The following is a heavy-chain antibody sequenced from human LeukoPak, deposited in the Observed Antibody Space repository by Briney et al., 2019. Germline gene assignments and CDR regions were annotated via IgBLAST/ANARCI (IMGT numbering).Heavy chain of an antibody. J-gene: IGHJ3*02. D-gene: IGHD3-22*01. Sequence: SETLSLTCAVSGGSISSGGYSWSWIRQPPGKGLEWIGYIYHSGSTYYNPSLKSRVTISVDRSKNQFSLKLSSVTAADTAVYYCARGHYYDSSGYAFDIWGQGTMATVSS. CDR3: ARGHYYDSSGYAFDI. V-gene: IGHV4-30-2*01. CDR2: IYHSGST. CDR1: GGSISSGGYS.